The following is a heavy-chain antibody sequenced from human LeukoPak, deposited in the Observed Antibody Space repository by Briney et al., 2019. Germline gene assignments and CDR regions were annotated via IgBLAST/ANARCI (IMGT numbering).Heavy chain of an antibody. CDR3: ARHACSGGSCYTGAPGYYYYMDV. J-gene: IGHJ6*03. CDR1: GGSISSYY. CDR2: IYYSGST. V-gene: IGHV4-59*08. Sequence: PSETLSLTCTVSGGSISSYYWSWIRQPPGKGPEWIGYIYYSGSTNYNPSLKSRVTISVDTSKNQFSLKLSSVTAADTAVYYCARHACSGGSCYTGAPGYYYYMDVWGKGTTVTVSS. D-gene: IGHD2-15*01.